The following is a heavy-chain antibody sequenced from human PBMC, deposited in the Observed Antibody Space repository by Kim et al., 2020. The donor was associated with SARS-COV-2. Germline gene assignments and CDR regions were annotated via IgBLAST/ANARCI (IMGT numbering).Heavy chain of an antibody. CDR3: ARVLGGYSYGPGYNWFDP. J-gene: IGHJ5*02. D-gene: IGHD5-18*01. V-gene: IGHV3-11*06. Sequence: KDRFTISRDNAKNSLYLQMNSLSAEDTAVYYCARVLGGYSYGPGYNWFDPWGQGTLVTVSS.